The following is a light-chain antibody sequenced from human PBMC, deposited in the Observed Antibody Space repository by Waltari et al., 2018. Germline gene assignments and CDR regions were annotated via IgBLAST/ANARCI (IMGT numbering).Light chain of an antibody. CDR1: STDLGSSTL. V-gene: IGLV2-23*01. CDR2: AGP. Sequence: QSALTQPASVSGSPGQSITISCTGSSTDLGSSTLVPWYPHHPDKAPTLLIYAGPDRPSGLSHRFSGSKYGNTASMTISTLQAEDEADYYCFSYADGRSLVFGGGTKLTVL. CDR3: FSYADGRSLV. J-gene: IGLJ2*01.